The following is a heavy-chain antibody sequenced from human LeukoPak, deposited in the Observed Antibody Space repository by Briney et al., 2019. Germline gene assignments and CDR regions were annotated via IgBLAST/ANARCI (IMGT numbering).Heavy chain of an antibody. J-gene: IGHJ4*02. CDR3: ARDFYYGSGRYDY. D-gene: IGHD3-10*01. CDR1: GFTFSSYW. Sequence: GGSLRLSCAASGFTFSSYWMSWARQAPGKGLEWVSYISSSGSTIYYADSVKGRFIISRDNAKNSLYLQMNSLRAEDTAVYYCARDFYYGSGRYDYWGQGTLVTVSS. V-gene: IGHV3-48*04. CDR2: ISSSGSTI.